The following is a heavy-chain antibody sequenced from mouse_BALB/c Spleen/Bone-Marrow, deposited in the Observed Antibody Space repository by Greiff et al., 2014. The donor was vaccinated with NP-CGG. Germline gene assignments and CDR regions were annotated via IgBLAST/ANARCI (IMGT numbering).Heavy chain of an antibody. CDR2: ISSGSSTI. V-gene: IGHV5-17*02. Sequence: EVQLVESGGGLVQPGGSRKLSCAASGFTFSSFGMHWVRQAPEKGLEWVAYISSGSSTIYYADTVKGRFTISRDNPQNTLFRQMSRQRSEDTARYYCARAGMDDWGQGTSVTVPS. CDR3: ARAGMDD. J-gene: IGHJ4*01. D-gene: IGHD3-3*01. CDR1: GFTFSSFG.